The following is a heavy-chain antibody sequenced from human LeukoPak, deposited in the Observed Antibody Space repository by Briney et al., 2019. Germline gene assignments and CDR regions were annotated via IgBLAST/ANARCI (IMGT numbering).Heavy chain of an antibody. Sequence: SETLSLTCTVSGGSISSYYWSWIRQPPGKGLEWIGYIYYSGSTNYNPSLKSRVTISVDTSKNQFSLKLSSVTAADTAVYYCAGTAYYDFWSGYWFDYWGQGTLVTVSS. J-gene: IGHJ4*02. V-gene: IGHV4-59*01. CDR1: GGSISSYY. CDR2: IYYSGST. D-gene: IGHD3-3*01. CDR3: AGTAYYDFWSGYWFDY.